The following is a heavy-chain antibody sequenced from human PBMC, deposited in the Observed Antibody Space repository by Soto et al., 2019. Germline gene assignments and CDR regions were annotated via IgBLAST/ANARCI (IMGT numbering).Heavy chain of an antibody. Sequence: GALVKVSCKASGGTFSSYAISWVRQAPGQGLEWMGGIIPIFGTANYAQKFQGRVTITADESTSTAYMELSSLRSEDTAVYYCARRGGADTAMVGYYGMDVWGQGTTVTVS. CDR2: IIPIFGTA. J-gene: IGHJ6*02. CDR3: ARRGGADTAMVGYYGMDV. CDR1: GGTFSSYA. D-gene: IGHD5-18*01. V-gene: IGHV1-69*13.